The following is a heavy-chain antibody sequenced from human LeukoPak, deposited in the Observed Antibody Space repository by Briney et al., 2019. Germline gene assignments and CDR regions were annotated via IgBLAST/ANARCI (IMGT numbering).Heavy chain of an antibody. CDR1: GGSISSSSYD. CDR2: IYYSGST. J-gene: IGHJ6*03. D-gene: IGHD4-17*01. CDR3: ARQNGDHWYSYYYYMDV. Sequence: PSETLSLTCTVSGGSISSSSYDWGWIRQPPGKGLEWIGGIYYSGSTYYNPSLKSRVTISVDTSKNQFSLKLSSVTAADTAVYYCARQNGDHWYSYYYYMDVWGKGTTVTVSS. V-gene: IGHV4-39*01.